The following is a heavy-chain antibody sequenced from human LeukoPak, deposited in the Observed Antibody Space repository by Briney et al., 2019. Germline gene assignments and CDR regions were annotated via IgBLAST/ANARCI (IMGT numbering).Heavy chain of an antibody. Sequence: GGSLRLSCAASGFTFSSYAMSWVRQAPGKGLEWVSAISGSGGSTYYADSVKGRFTISRDNSKNTLYLQMNSLRAEDTAVYYCAKFATPGYSSSWYYYYGMDVWGQGTTVTVSS. J-gene: IGHJ6*02. CDR3: AKFATPGYSSSWYYYYGMDV. V-gene: IGHV3-23*01. D-gene: IGHD6-13*01. CDR2: ISGSGGST. CDR1: GFTFSSYA.